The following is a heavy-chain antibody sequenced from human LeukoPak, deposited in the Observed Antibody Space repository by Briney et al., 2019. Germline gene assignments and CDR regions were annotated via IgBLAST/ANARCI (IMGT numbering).Heavy chain of an antibody. J-gene: IGHJ4*02. V-gene: IGHV1-2*02. CDR3: ARGRYCSGGSCYEY. D-gene: IGHD2-15*01. Sequence: ASVKVSCKASGYTFTSYDINWVRQATGQGLEWMGWMNPNSGGTNYAQKFQGRVTMTRDTSISTAYMELSRLRSDDTAVYYCARGRYCSGGSCYEYWGQGTLVTVSS. CDR2: MNPNSGGT. CDR1: GYTFTSYD.